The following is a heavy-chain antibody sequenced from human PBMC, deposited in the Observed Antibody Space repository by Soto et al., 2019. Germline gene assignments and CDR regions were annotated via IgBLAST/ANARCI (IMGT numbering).Heavy chain of an antibody. D-gene: IGHD2-21*02. CDR3: SRGEVVTATSDLDY. J-gene: IGHJ4*02. V-gene: IGHV1-18*01. CDR2: ISAYNGNT. CDR1: GYTFISSG. Sequence: QVQLVQSGAEVMKPGASVKVSCKASGYTFISSGISWVRQAPGQGLEWMGWISAYNGNTKYAEKFRGRVTMTTDTSTSTAYMELRSLRSDDTAVYYCSRGEVVTATSDLDYWGQGTLVTVSA.